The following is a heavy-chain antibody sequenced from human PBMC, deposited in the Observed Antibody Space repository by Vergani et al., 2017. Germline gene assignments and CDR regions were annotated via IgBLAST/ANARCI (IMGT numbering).Heavy chain of an antibody. CDR1: GYSISSGYY. J-gene: IGHJ5*02. V-gene: IGHV4-38-2*02. CDR2: IYHSGSN. Sequence: QVQLQESGPGLVKPSETLSLTCTVSGYSISSGYYWGWIRQPPGKGLEWIGSIYHSGSNYYNPSLKSRVTISVDTSKNQFSLKLSSVTAADTAVYYCATHYYGSGSPSPWGQGTLVTVSS. D-gene: IGHD3-10*01. CDR3: ATHYYGSGSPSP.